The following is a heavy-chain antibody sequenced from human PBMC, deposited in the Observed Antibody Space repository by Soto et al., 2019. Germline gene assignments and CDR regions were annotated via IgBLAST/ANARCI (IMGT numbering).Heavy chain of an antibody. D-gene: IGHD4-17*01. CDR3: AKDPNGDYLGAFDS. V-gene: IGHV3-23*01. Sequence: EVQLLESGGGLVRPGGSLRLSCGGSKFTFSTYAMTWVRQAPGKGLEWVSGISVGGGITKYADSVKGRFTIFRDNSKNTLYLQMNSLRAEDTAIYYCAKDPNGDYLGAFDSWGQGTLVTVSS. CDR1: KFTFSTYA. CDR2: ISVGGGIT. J-gene: IGHJ4*02.